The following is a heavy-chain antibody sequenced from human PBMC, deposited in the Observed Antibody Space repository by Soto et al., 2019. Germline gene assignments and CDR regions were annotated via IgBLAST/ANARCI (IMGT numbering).Heavy chain of an antibody. CDR1: GFSFSTYD. CDR2: IGTGGDT. Sequence: EVQLVQSGGGLVQPGGSLRLSCAASGFSFSTYDIQWVRQAAGKGLEWVSAIGTGGDTHYSGSVKGGFTISGETATRSSYLQMNRLRAEDTAVYYCASDPSGWGLDVWGRGPTVTVSS. J-gene: IGHJ6*02. V-gene: IGHV3-13*01. D-gene: IGHD2-15*01. CDR3: ASDPSGWGLDV.